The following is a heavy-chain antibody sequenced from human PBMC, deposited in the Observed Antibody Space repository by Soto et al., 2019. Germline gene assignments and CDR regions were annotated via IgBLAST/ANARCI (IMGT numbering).Heavy chain of an antibody. Sequence: EVQLVESGGGLVQPGGSLRLSCAASGFTFSSYSMNWVRQAPGKGLEWVSYISYSSSTIFYADSVKGRFTISRDNAKNSLYLQMNSLRAEDTAVYYCATLDGIRAFDYWGQGNLVTVSS. J-gene: IGHJ4*02. D-gene: IGHD1-1*01. V-gene: IGHV3-48*01. CDR2: ISYSSSTI. CDR1: GFTFSSYS. CDR3: ATLDGIRAFDY.